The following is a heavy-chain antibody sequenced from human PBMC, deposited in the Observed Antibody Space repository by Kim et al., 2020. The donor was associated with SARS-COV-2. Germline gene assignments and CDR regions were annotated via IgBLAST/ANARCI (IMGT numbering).Heavy chain of an antibody. Sequence: YAQKFQGTVTITADESTSTAYMELSSLRSEDTAVYYCARVADSSGYYFDYWGQGTLVTVSS. CDR3: ARVADSSGYYFDY. D-gene: IGHD3-22*01. V-gene: IGHV1-69*01. J-gene: IGHJ4*02.